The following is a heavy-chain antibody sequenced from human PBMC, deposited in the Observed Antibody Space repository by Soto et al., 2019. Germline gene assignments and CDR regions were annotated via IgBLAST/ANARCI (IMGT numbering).Heavy chain of an antibody. Sequence: SETLSLTCAVYGGSFSGYYWSWIRQPPGKGLEWIGEINHSGSTNYNPSLKSRVTISVDTSKNQFSLKLSSVTTADTAVYYCARKSSRGYSSGWYPGYFDYWGQGTLVTVSS. CDR2: INHSGST. J-gene: IGHJ4*02. CDR3: ARKSSRGYSSGWYPGYFDY. V-gene: IGHV4-34*01. CDR1: GGSFSGYY. D-gene: IGHD6-19*01.